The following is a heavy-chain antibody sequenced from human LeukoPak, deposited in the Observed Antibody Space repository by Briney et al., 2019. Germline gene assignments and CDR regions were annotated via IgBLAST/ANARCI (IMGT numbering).Heavy chain of an antibody. Sequence: EWIGYIYYSGSTNYNPSLKSRVTISVDTSKNQFSLKLSSVTAADTAVYYCARRTSTGLDYWGQGTLVTVSS. J-gene: IGHJ4*02. CDR3: ARRTSTGLDY. CDR2: IYYSGST. V-gene: IGHV4-59*08.